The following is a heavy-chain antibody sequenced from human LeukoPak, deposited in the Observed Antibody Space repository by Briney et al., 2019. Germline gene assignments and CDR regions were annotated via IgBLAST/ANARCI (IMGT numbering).Heavy chain of an antibody. V-gene: IGHV1-18*01. Sequence: ASVTVSFTASGYTFTSYGISWVRQAPGQGLEWMGWISAYNGNTNYAQKLQGRVTMTTDTSTSTAYMELRSLRSDDTAVYYCARAAAAGTLLYWGQGTLVTVSS. CDR3: ARAAAAGTLLY. CDR1: GYTFTSYG. J-gene: IGHJ4*02. D-gene: IGHD6-13*01. CDR2: ISAYNGNT.